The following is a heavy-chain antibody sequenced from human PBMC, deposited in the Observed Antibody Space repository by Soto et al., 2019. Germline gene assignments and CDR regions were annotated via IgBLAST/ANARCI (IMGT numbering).Heavy chain of an antibody. CDR2: ISHSGST. CDR3: ARNPTVTTRLYYYYYGMDV. CDR1: GGSFSGYY. D-gene: IGHD4-17*01. J-gene: IGHJ6*02. Sequence: SETLSLTCAVYGGSFSGYYWSWIRQPPGKGLEWIGEISHSGSTNYNPSLKSRVTISVDTSKNQFSLKLSSVTAADTAVYYCARNPTVTTRLYYYYYGMDVWGQGTTVTVSS. V-gene: IGHV4-34*01.